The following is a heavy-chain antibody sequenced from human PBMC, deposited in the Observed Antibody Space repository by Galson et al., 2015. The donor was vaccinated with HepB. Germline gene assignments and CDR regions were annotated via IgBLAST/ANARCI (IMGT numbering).Heavy chain of an antibody. CDR1: GFTFSTYS. Sequence: SLRLSCAASGFTFSTYSMNWVRQAPGKGLEWVSYISSASTGIYYADSVKGRFTISRDNAKNTLYLQMNSLRPEDTAVYYCAKDQGGNYYGCDYWGQGTLVTVSS. CDR3: AKDQGGNYYGCDY. V-gene: IGHV3-48*01. CDR2: ISSASTGI. D-gene: IGHD1-26*01. J-gene: IGHJ4*02.